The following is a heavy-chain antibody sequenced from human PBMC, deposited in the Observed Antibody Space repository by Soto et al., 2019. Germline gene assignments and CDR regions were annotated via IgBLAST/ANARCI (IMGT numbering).Heavy chain of an antibody. D-gene: IGHD1-26*01. CDR1: GFSLSKARKG. CDR2: IFWNDER. CDR3: ARALREGLPIYYFDS. J-gene: IGHJ4*02. Sequence: GSVPTLVNTTETLTLTCTVSGFSLSKARKGVSWIRQPPGKALEWLAHIFWNDERSYNTSLKSRLTISRDTSKSQVVLTMTNVDPVDTGTYFCARALREGLPIYYFDSWGQGTLVTVS. V-gene: IGHV2-26*01.